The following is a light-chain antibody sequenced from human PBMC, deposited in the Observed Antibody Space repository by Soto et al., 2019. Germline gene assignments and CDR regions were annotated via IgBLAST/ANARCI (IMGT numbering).Light chain of an antibody. CDR1: NSNIGNNY. CDR2: GDN. CDR3: QSYDISLHNYV. Sequence: QSALTQPPSVSAAPGQKVTISCSGSNSNIGNNYVSWYQHLPGTAPKLLIFGDNNRPSGVPDRFSGSKSGTSASLAITRLQAEDEADYYCQSYDISLHNYVFGTGTKLTVL. J-gene: IGLJ1*01. V-gene: IGLV1-40*01.